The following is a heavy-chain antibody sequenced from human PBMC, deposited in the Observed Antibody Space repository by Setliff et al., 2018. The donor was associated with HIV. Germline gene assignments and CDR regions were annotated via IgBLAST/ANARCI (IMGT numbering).Heavy chain of an antibody. J-gene: IGHJ4*02. Sequence: ASVKVSCKTFGYYFNIDYMHWVRQAPGQGLEWMGGIIPISGTANYAQKFQGRVTITTDESTSTAYMELSSLRSEDTAVYYCATDCAVVGGTGSLDYWGQGTLVTVSS. D-gene: IGHD1-26*01. V-gene: IGHV1-69*05. CDR1: GYYFNIDY. CDR2: IIPISGTA. CDR3: ATDCAVVGGTGSLDY.